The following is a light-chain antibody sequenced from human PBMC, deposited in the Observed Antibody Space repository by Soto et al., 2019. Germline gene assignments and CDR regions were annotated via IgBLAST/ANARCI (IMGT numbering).Light chain of an antibody. J-gene: IGLJ1*01. Sequence: QSALTQPASVSGSPGQSITISCTGTSSDVGTYNFVSWYQHHPGKAPKLIIYEVSNRPSGISDRFSGSKSGSTASLTISGLQAEDEADYHCTSYTTHTALVFGTGTKVTVL. CDR1: SSDVGTYNF. CDR2: EVS. V-gene: IGLV2-14*01. CDR3: TSYTTHTALV.